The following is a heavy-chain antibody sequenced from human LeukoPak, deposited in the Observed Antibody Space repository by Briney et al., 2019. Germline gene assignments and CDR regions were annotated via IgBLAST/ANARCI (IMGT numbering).Heavy chain of an antibody. Sequence: SETLSLTCTVSGGSTSGSDYYWTWIRQPPGRGLEWIGNIYYSGNTYYNPSLKSRVAISLDTSKNQFSLKLSSVTAADTAVYYCARADPDYYDSSGLDYWGQGTLVTVSS. CDR2: IYYSGNT. CDR3: ARADPDYYDSSGLDY. CDR1: GGSTSGSDYY. J-gene: IGHJ4*02. V-gene: IGHV4-30-4*02. D-gene: IGHD3-22*01.